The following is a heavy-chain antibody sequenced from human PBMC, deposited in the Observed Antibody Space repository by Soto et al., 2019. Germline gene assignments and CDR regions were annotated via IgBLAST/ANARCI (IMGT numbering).Heavy chain of an antibody. CDR1: GAGDTFSNYG. V-gene: IGHV1-69*06. CDR2: TIPAFGTA. CDR3: WRHDKSALPPLDS. D-gene: IGHD1-1*01. Sequence: QVHLVQSGAEVKSPGPAVKVSCKVSGAGDTFSNYGLNWMRQAPGQGLEWMGGTIPAFGTANYAQKFQGRVTITADTSTTTAYMELSSLRSDDTAVYYCWRHDKSALPPLDSWGQGTLVSVSS. J-gene: IGHJ4*02.